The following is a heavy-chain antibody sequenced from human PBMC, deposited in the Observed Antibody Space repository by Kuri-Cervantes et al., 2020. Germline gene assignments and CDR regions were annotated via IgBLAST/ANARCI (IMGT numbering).Heavy chain of an antibody. CDR2: INPTGGST. CDR1: GYNFISYY. J-gene: IGHJ4*02. Sequence: ASVKVSCKASGYNFISYYMHWVRQAPGQGLEWLGIINPTGGSTDYAQKFQGRVTLTRDTSTSTVYMELSSLSSEDTAVYYCATSGGGIAVADHYFDYWGQGTLVTVSS. D-gene: IGHD6-19*01. CDR3: ATSGGGIAVADHYFDY. V-gene: IGHV1-46*01.